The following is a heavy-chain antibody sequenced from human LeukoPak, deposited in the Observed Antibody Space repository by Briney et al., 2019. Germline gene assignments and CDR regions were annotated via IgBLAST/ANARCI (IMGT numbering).Heavy chain of an antibody. Sequence: GGSLRLSCAASGFTFSNAWMSWVRRAPGKGLEWVGRIKSKTDGGTTDYAAPVKGRFTISRDDSKNTLYLQMNSLKTEDTAVYYCTTAEGSGSYYFDYWGQGTLVTVSS. CDR3: TTAEGSGSYYFDY. D-gene: IGHD3-10*01. CDR2: IKSKTDGGTT. CDR1: GFTFSNAW. J-gene: IGHJ4*02. V-gene: IGHV3-15*01.